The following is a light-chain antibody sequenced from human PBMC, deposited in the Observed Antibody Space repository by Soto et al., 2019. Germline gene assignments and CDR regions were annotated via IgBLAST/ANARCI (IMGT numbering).Light chain of an antibody. CDR3: QQTYNTPRT. CDR1: QSISSY. V-gene: IGKV1-39*01. CDR2: AAS. Sequence: DIQMTQSPSSLSASVGDSVTISCRASQSISSYLNWYQQKPGKAPNLLIYAASNLQSGVPSRFSGSGSGTDFTLTISSLQPEDFATYYSQQTYNTPRTFGQGTKLEI. J-gene: IGKJ2*01.